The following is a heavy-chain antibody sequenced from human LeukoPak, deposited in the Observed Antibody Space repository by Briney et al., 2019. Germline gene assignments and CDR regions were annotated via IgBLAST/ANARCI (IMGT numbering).Heavy chain of an antibody. CDR1: GFTFSSYW. Sequence: QPGGSLRLSCAASGFTFSSYWMHWVRQAPGKGLVWVSRINSDASTTSYADSVKGRFTIFRDNAKNTLHLQMNSLRAEDTAVYYCTRVAGSGSVDWGQGTLVTVSS. CDR2: INSDASTT. V-gene: IGHV3-74*01. J-gene: IGHJ4*02. CDR3: TRVAGSGSVD. D-gene: IGHD1-26*01.